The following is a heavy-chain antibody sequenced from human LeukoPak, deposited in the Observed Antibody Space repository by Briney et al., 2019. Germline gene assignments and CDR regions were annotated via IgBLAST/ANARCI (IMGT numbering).Heavy chain of an antibody. V-gene: IGHV4-4*02. D-gene: IGHD3-22*01. CDR2: INHSGST. J-gene: IGHJ4*02. Sequence: PSGTLSLTCAVSGGSISSSNWWSWVRQPPGKGLEWIGEINHSGSTNYNPSLKSRVTISVDTSKNQFSLKLSSVTAADTAVYYCARIRDSSGYYFRGYDYWGQGTLVTVSS. CDR1: GGSISSSNW. CDR3: ARIRDSSGYYFRGYDY.